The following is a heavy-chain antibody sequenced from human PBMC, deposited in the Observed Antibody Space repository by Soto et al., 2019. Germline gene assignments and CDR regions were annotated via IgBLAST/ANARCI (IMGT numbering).Heavy chain of an antibody. Sequence: PSETPSPTCTFSGGPLSSYYSSLVWPPPGKGLEWIGYIYYSGSTNYNPSLKSRVTISVDTSKNQFSLKLSSVTAADTAVYYCARHDGIAVAGTVDYWGQGTLVTVSS. V-gene: IGHV4-59*08. CDR1: GGPLSSYY. CDR3: ARHDGIAVAGTVDY. J-gene: IGHJ4*02. D-gene: IGHD6-19*01. CDR2: IYYSGST.